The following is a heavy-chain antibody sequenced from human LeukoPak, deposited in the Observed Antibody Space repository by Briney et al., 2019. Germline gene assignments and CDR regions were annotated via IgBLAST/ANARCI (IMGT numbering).Heavy chain of an antibody. CDR1: GFTFGSYG. D-gene: IGHD5-18*01. CDR2: ISYDGSNK. Sequence: GRSLRLSCAASGFTFGSYGMHWVRQAPGKGLEWVAVISYDGSNKYYADSVKGRFTISRDNSKNTLYLQMYSLRAEDTAVYYCAKPQGTAMALDYWGQGTLVTVSS. CDR3: AKPQGTAMALDY. J-gene: IGHJ4*02. V-gene: IGHV3-30*18.